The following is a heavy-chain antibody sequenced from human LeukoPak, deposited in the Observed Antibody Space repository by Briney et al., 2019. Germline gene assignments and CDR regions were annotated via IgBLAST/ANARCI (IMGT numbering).Heavy chain of an antibody. CDR1: GGSISSSSSY. Sequence: SETLSLTCTVSGGSISSSSSYWGWIGQPPGKGLEWIGSIYYSGNTYYNPSLRSRVTISVDTSKNQFSLKLSSVTAADTALYYCTRLLRSIDAFDIWGQGTMVTVSS. V-gene: IGHV4-39*01. CDR3: TRLLRSIDAFDI. J-gene: IGHJ3*02. D-gene: IGHD2/OR15-2a*01. CDR2: IYYSGNT.